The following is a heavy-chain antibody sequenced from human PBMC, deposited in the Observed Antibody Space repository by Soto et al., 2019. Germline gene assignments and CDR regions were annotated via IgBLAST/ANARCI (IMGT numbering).Heavy chain of an antibody. CDR2: TYYKSKWYN. J-gene: IGHJ4*02. CDR3: ARDQLELRTKFDY. Sequence: SQTLSLTCAISGDSVSSNIAAWNWIRQSPSRGLEWLGRTYYKSKWYNDYALSVKSRITINPDTSKNQFSLQLNSVTPEDTAVYYCARDQLELRTKFDYWGQGSLVTVSS. D-gene: IGHD1-7*01. CDR1: GDSVSSNIAA. V-gene: IGHV6-1*01.